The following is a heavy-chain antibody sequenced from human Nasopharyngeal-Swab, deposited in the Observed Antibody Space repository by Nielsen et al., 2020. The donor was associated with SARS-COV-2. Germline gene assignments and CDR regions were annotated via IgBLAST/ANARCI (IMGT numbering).Heavy chain of an antibody. J-gene: IGHJ4*02. Sequence: GESLKISCAASGFTFGTYWMHWVRQAPGKGLEWVSRINSDGSSTGDADSVKGRFTVSRDNAKNTLYLQMNSLRAEDTAVYYCARGYAAMGFLDYWGQGTLVTVSS. CDR3: ARGYAAMGFLDY. D-gene: IGHD2-2*01. CDR2: INSDGSST. V-gene: IGHV3-74*01. CDR1: GFTFGTYW.